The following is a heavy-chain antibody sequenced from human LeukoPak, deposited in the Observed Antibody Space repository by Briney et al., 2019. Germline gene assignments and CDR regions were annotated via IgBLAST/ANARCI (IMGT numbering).Heavy chain of an antibody. V-gene: IGHV3-11*04. Sequence: YYWSWIRQGPGKGLEWVSYIRSSGSTIYYADSVKGRFTISRDNAKNSLYLQMNSLRAEDTAVYYCARDHPDYYDSSGYQLDYWGQGTLVTVSS. D-gene: IGHD3-22*01. CDR1: YY. CDR3: ARDHPDYYDSSGYQLDY. J-gene: IGHJ4*02. CDR2: IRSSGSTI.